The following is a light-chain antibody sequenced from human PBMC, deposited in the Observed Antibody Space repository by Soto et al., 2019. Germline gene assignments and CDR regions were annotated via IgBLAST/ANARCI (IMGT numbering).Light chain of an antibody. Sequence: DIQMTQSPSTLSTSVGDRVTITCRASQTISNWLAWYQQKPGKAPKLLIYDASTLESGVPSRFSGDGSGTEFTLTISSLQHDDLATYYCQHYNSFPYTFGQGTKLEIK. V-gene: IGKV1-5*01. CDR2: DAS. J-gene: IGKJ2*01. CDR3: QHYNSFPYT. CDR1: QTISNW.